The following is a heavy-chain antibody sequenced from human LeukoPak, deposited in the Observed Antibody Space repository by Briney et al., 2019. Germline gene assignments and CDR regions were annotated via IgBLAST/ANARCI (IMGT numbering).Heavy chain of an antibody. V-gene: IGHV4-61*01. CDR3: ARGRWFGSYGSRDAFDI. CDR2: FYYSGST. J-gene: IGHJ3*02. Sequence: SETLSLTCTVSGGSVSSGSYYWSWIRQPPGKGLEWIGYFYYSGSTNYNPSLKSRVTISVDTSKNQFSLKLSSVTAADTAMYYCARGRWFGSYGSRDAFDIWGQGTMVTVSS. CDR1: GGSVSSGSYY. D-gene: IGHD3-10*01.